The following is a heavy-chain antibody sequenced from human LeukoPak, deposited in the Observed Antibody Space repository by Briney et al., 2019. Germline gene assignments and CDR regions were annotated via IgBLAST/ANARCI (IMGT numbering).Heavy chain of an antibody. V-gene: IGHV4-34*01. CDR3: GRGWRCASYCSSSRWFHP. CDR1: GVPFSGYY. Sequence: PSETLSLTCAVYGVPFSGYYWSWLRQPPGKGLDGIGEINQSESTNYNPPLKSRVTIPVDTSKKQSSLQLSSVTAADTAVYFFGRGWRCASYCSSSRWFHPWGQGRLV. CDR2: INQSEST. J-gene: IGHJ5*02. D-gene: IGHD6-6*01.